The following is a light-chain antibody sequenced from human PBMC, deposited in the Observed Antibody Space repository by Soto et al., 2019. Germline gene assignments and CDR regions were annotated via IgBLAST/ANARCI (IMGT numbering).Light chain of an antibody. Sequence: QSVLTQPPSVSGAPGQRVTISRTGSSSNIGAGYDVQWYQQLPGTAPKLLMCGNSNRPSGVPDRFSGSKSGTSASLAITGLQAEDEADYYCQSYDSSLTALYVFGIGTKVTVL. J-gene: IGLJ1*01. CDR2: GNS. CDR3: QSYDSSLTALYV. V-gene: IGLV1-40*01. CDR1: SSNIGAGYD.